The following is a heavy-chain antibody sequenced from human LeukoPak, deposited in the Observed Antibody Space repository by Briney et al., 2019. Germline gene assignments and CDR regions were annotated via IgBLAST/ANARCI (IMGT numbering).Heavy chain of an antibody. CDR1: GDSISSTNYY. V-gene: IGHV4-39*02. J-gene: IGHJ4*02. D-gene: IGHD3-22*01. CDR2: IYYSGST. Sequence: SETLSLTCTVSGDSISSTNYYWGWIRQPPGKGLEGIGSIYYSGSTYYNPSLESRVTISVDTSKNQFSLKLSSVTAADTAVYYCAKEGPGRYYYDSSGYIDYWGQGTLVTVSS. CDR3: AKEGPGRYYYDSSGYIDY.